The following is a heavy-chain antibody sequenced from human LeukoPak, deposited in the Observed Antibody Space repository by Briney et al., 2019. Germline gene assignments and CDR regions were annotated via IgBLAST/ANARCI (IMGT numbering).Heavy chain of an antibody. CDR1: GGTFSSYA. CDR3: ASGYSYGYYFDY. J-gene: IGHJ4*02. D-gene: IGHD5-18*01. Sequence: SVKVSCKASGGTFSSYAISWVRQAPGQGLEWMGRIIPIFGTANYAQKFQERVTITTDESTSTAYMELSSLRSEDTAVYYCASGYSYGYYFDYWGQGTLVTVSS. CDR2: IIPIFGTA. V-gene: IGHV1-69*05.